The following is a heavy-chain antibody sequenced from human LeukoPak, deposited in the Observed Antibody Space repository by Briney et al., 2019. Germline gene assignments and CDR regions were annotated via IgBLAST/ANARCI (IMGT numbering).Heavy chain of an antibody. Sequence: SETLSLTCTVSGGSISSGGYYWSWIRQHPGKGLGWIGYIYYSGSTYYNPSLKSRVTISVDTSKNQFSLKLSSVTAADTAVYYCARDLRGSWFDPWGQGTLVTVSS. CDR3: ARDLRGSWFDP. CDR1: GGSISSGGYY. CDR2: IYYSGST. D-gene: IGHD2-15*01. J-gene: IGHJ5*02. V-gene: IGHV4-31*03.